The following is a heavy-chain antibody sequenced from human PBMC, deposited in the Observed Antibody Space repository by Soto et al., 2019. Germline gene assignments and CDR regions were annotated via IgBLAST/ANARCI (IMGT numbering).Heavy chain of an antibody. CDR1: GYTFTSYG. CDR3: ARGIKLSYYDFWSGYAFDY. Sequence: QVQLVQSGAEVKKPGASVKVSCKASGYTFTSYGISWVRQAPGQGLEWMGWISAYNGNTNYAQKLQCRVTMTTDTSTSTAYMELRSLRSDDTAVYYCARGIKLSYYDFWSGYAFDYWGQGTLVTVSS. J-gene: IGHJ4*02. V-gene: IGHV1-18*01. CDR2: ISAYNGNT. D-gene: IGHD3-3*01.